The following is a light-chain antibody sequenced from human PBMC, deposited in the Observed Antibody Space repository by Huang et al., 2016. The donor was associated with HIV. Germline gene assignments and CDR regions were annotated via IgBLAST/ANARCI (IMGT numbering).Light chain of an antibody. J-gene: IGKJ2*01. CDR2: GAS. CDR3: QQYYRWPYT. Sequence: LSCTAGQSICNRLAGYQEQPGQSPRLLIYGASAKATGVPARFSGSGSGTEFTLTITSLQSEDFAVYYCQQYYRWPYTFGQGTKLDIK. V-gene: IGKV3-15*01. CDR1: QSICNR.